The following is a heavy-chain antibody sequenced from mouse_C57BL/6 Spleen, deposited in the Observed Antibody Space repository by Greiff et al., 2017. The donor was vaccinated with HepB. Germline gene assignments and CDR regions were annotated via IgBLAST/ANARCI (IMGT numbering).Heavy chain of an antibody. CDR1: GYTFTGYW. CDR2: ILPGSGST. V-gene: IGHV1-9*01. J-gene: IGHJ1*03. Sequence: QVQLKESGAELMKPGASVKLSCKATGYTFTGYWIEWVKQRPGHGLEWIGEILPGSGSTNYNEKFKGKATFTADTSSNTAYMQLSSLTTEDSAIYYCARRGGIYYGNLWYFDVWGTGTTVTVSS. CDR3: ARRGGIYYGNLWYFDV. D-gene: IGHD2-1*01.